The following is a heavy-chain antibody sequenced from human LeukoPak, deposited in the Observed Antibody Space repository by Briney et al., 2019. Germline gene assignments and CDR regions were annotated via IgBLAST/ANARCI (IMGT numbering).Heavy chain of an antibody. V-gene: IGHV4-31*03. CDR1: GGSISSGGYY. J-gene: IGHJ5*02. CDR3: ARDQSRTNWFDP. CDR2: IYYSGST. D-gene: IGHD6-13*01. Sequence: SETLSLTCTVSGGSISSGGYYWSWIRQHPGKGLEWIGYIYYSGSTYCNPSLKSRVTISVDTSKNQFSLKLSSVTAADTAVYYCARDQSRTNWFDPWGQGTLVTVSS.